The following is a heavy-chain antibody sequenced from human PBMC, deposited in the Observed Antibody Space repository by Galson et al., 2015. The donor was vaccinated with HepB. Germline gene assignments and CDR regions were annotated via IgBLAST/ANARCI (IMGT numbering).Heavy chain of an antibody. D-gene: IGHD2-21*02. CDR1: GFTFSNFG. CDR3: AKPHIAVVTALHYLDY. J-gene: IGHJ4*02. Sequence: SLRLSCAASGFTFSNFGLHWVRQAPGKGLEWVAVISSDGTKKYYADSAKGRFTISRDNSKNTLYLQVNSLRASDTAMYYCAKPHIAVVTALHYLDYWGQGTLVSVPS. V-gene: IGHV3-30*18. CDR2: ISSDGTKK.